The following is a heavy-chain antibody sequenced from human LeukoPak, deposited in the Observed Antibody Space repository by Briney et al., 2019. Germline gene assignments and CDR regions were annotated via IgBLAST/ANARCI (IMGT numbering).Heavy chain of an antibody. Sequence: PSETLSLTCIVSGGSVSIGRHYWAWIRQPPGMGLEWIGSIYYGGNTYYSLSLKSRVTISVETSKNQFSLRLSSVTATDTAVYYCARGENVAAAGIEYWGQGTLVTVSS. V-gene: IGHV4-39*01. CDR1: GGSVSIGRHY. J-gene: IGHJ4*02. CDR3: ARGENVAAAGIEY. CDR2: IYYGGNT. D-gene: IGHD6-13*01.